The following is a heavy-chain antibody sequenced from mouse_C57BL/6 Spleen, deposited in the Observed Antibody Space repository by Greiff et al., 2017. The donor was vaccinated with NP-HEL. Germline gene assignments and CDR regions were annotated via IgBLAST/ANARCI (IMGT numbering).Heavy chain of an antibody. Sequence: EVQRVESGGGLVKPGGSLKLSCAASGFTFSSYTMSWVRQTPEKRLEWVATISGGGGNTYYPDSVKGRFTISRDNAKNTLYLQMSSLRSEDTALFYSARHEGTGYFDDWGQGTTLTVSS. D-gene: IGHD4-1*01. J-gene: IGHJ2*01. CDR3: ARHEGTGYFDD. CDR1: GFTFSSYT. V-gene: IGHV5-9*01. CDR2: ISGGGGNT.